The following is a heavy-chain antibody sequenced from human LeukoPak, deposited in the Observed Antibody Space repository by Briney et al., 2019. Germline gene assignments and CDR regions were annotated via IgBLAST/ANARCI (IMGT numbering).Heavy chain of an antibody. V-gene: IGHV3-30*02. J-gene: IGHJ4*02. Sequence: GGSLRLSCVTSGFSFSTYSMSWVRQAPGKGLEWVAFIRYDGSNKYYADSVKGRSTISRDNSKNTLYLQMNSLRAEDTAVYYCAKRTARGDDLDYWGQGTLVTVSS. CDR2: IRYDGSNK. D-gene: IGHD2-21*02. CDR3: AKRTARGDDLDY. CDR1: GFSFSTYS.